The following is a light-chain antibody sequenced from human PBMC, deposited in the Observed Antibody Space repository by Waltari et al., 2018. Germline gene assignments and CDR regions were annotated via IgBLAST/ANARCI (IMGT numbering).Light chain of an antibody. J-gene: IGKJ1*01. V-gene: IGKV4-1*01. CDR3: QQYYSTPWT. CDR2: WAS. CDR1: QSVLYNSNSQNY. Sequence: DIVMTQSPDSLAVSLGERATINCKSSQSVLYNSNSQNYVAWYQQKPGQPPKLLIYWASTRESGVPDRFSGSESGTDFTLTISSLQAEDVAVYYCQQYYSTPWTFGQGTKVEIK.